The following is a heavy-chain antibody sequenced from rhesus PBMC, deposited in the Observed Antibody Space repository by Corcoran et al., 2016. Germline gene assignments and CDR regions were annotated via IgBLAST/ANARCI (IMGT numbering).Heavy chain of an antibody. V-gene: IGHV4-76*01. Sequence: QVQLQESGPGVVKPSETLSLTCAVSGGSISSGYDWSWIRQPPGKGLGWIGYIDGSSGSTNYNPSLKNRVTISKDASKNQFSLKLSSVTAADTAVYYCARDRIAAAGGFDYWGQGVLVTVSS. CDR3: ARDRIAAAGGFDY. D-gene: IGHD6-25*01. CDR2: IDGSSGST. CDR1: GGSISSGYD. J-gene: IGHJ4*01.